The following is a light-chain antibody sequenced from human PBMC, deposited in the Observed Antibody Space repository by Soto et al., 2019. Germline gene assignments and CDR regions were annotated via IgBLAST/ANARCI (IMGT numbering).Light chain of an antibody. CDR1: QSVSSN. V-gene: IGKV3-15*01. CDR3: QQYKGYSGT. CDR2: GTS. Sequence: EVVMTQSPATLSVSPGERATLSCRASQSVSSNLAWYQQKPGQAPRLLIHGTSTRATGVPARFSGSGSGTESTLIISSLQSEDFAVYYCQQYKGYSGTFGQGTKLEIK. J-gene: IGKJ2*01.